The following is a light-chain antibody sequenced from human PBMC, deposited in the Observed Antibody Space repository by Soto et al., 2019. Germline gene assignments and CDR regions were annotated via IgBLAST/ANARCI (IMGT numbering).Light chain of an antibody. CDR1: SSDVCAYHS. CDR2: DVS. CDR3: SSFTDTGTVM. V-gene: IGLV2-14*03. Sequence: QSALTQPASVSGSPGQSFTIPCTGSSSDVCAYHSVSWYQQHPGTAPKLIIFDVSNRPSGVSNRFSGSKSGNTVSLTISGLQAEDEADDYCSSFTDTGTVMFGGGTKLTVI. J-gene: IGLJ3*02.